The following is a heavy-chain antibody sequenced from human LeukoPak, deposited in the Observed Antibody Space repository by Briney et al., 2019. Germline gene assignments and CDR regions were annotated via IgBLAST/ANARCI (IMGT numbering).Heavy chain of an antibody. CDR1: GGSFSGYY. J-gene: IGHJ6*03. D-gene: IGHD3-10*01. CDR3: ARGYPSYYGSGSYYPGVQRGYYYYYYYMDV. Sequence: SETLSLTCAVYGGSFSGYYWSWIRQPPGKGLEWIGEINHSGSTNYNPSLKSRVTMSVDTSKNQFSLKLSSVTAADTAVYYCARGYPSYYGSGSYYPGVQRGYYYYYYYMDVWGKGTTVTVSS. CDR2: INHSGST. V-gene: IGHV4-34*01.